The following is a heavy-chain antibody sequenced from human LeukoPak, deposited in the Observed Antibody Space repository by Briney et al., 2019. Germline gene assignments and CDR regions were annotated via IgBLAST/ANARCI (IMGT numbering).Heavy chain of an antibody. CDR3: ARGARGYSYGGDGALDY. CDR2: INPNSGVT. J-gene: IGHJ4*02. D-gene: IGHD5-18*01. CDR1: GYTFTGYY. Sequence: ASVKVSCKASGYTFTGYYMHWVRQASGQGLEWMGWINPNSGVTNYAQKFQGRVTMTRDTSISTAYMELSRLRSDDTAVYYCARGARGYSYGGDGALDYWGQGTLVTVSS. V-gene: IGHV1-2*02.